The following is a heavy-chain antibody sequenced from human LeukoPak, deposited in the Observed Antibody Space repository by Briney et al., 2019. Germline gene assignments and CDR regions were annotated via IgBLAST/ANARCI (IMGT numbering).Heavy chain of an antibody. J-gene: IGHJ4*02. V-gene: IGHV3-53*01. Sequence: PGGSLRLSCAASGLIVSNNYMNWVRQAPGKGLVWVSALYIGGNTYYADSVRGRFTIYTDNSKTTLYLQMNSLRAEDTAIYYCTTTAGYNYGQYWGQGTLVAVSS. CDR3: TTTAGYNYGQY. D-gene: IGHD5-18*01. CDR1: GLIVSNNY. CDR2: LYIGGNT.